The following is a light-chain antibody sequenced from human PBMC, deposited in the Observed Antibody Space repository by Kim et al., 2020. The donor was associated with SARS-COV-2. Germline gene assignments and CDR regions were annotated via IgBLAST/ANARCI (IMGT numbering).Light chain of an antibody. CDR2: SAS. Sequence: SPGERVTLSCRARQSVNTNLGWDQQKHGQAPRLLIYSASTRATGIPARVSGSGSGTEFTLTISSLQSEDFAVYYCQQYNNGPSLTFGGGTKVDIK. J-gene: IGKJ4*01. V-gene: IGKV3-15*01. CDR1: QSVNTN. CDR3: QQYNNGPSLT.